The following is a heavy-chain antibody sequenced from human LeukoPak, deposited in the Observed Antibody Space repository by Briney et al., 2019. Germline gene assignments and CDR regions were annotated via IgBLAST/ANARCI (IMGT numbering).Heavy chain of an antibody. CDR2: INPYSGGT. D-gene: IGHD3-22*01. J-gene: IGHJ6*03. Sequence: ASVKVSCKASGYTFTGYYMHWVRQAPGQGLEWMGWINPYSGGTNYAQKFQGRVTMTRDMSISTAYMELSRLRSDDTAVYYCASSVDSSGSWDYYYYMDVWGKGTTVTISS. CDR3: ASSVDSSGSWDYYYYMDV. CDR1: GYTFTGYY. V-gene: IGHV1-2*02.